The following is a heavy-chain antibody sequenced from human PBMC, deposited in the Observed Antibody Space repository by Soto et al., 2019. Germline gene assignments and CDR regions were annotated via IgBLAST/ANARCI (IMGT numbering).Heavy chain of an antibody. V-gene: IGHV3-30*18. CDR3: AKDQLVRFGEMYNWFDP. D-gene: IGHD3-10*01. CDR1: GFTFSSYG. CDR2: ISYDGSNK. Sequence: GGSLRLSCAASGFTFSSYGMHWVRQAPGKGLEWVAVISYDGSNKYYADSVKGRFTISRDNSKNTLYLQMNSLRAEDTAVYYCAKDQLVRFGEMYNWFDPWGQGTLVTVSS. J-gene: IGHJ5*02.